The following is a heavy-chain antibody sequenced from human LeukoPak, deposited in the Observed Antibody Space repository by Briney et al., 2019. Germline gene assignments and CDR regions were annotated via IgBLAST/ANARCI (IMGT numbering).Heavy chain of an antibody. CDR2: IYYSGST. J-gene: IGHJ4*02. V-gene: IGHV4-59*01. Sequence: NSSETLSLTCTVSGGSISSYYWSWIRQPPGKGLEWIGYIYYSGSTNYNPSLKSRVTISVDTSKNQFSLKLSSVTAADTAVYYCAEGAVAGHYWGQGILVTVSS. D-gene: IGHD6-19*01. CDR1: GGSISSYY. CDR3: AEGAVAGHY.